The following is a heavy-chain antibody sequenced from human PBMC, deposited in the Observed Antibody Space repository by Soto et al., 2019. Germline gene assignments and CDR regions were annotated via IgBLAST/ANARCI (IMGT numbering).Heavy chain of an antibody. Sequence: GESLKISCKGSGYSFAGYWITWVRQKPGKSPEWMGRIDPSDSQTYYSPSFRGHVTISATKSITTVFLQWSSLRASDTAMYYCARQIYDSDTGPNFQYYFDSWGQGTPVTVSS. V-gene: IGHV5-10-1*01. CDR3: ARQIYDSDTGPNFQYYFDS. CDR2: IDPSDSQT. J-gene: IGHJ4*02. D-gene: IGHD3-22*01. CDR1: GYSFAGYW.